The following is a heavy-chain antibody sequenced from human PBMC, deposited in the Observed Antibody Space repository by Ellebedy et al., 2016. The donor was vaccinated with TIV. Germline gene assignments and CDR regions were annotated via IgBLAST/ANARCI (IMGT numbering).Heavy chain of an antibody. V-gene: IGHV3-11*05. CDR2: ISSSSSYT. Sequence: GGSLRLXCAASGFTFSDYYMSWIRQAPGKGLEWVSYISSSSSYTNYADSVKGRFTISRDNSKNTVYLQMNSLRAEDTAVYYCVKAGPFSGYDPIGFDYWGQGTPVTVSS. J-gene: IGHJ4*02. CDR1: GFTFSDYY. CDR3: VKAGPFSGYDPIGFDY. D-gene: IGHD5-12*01.